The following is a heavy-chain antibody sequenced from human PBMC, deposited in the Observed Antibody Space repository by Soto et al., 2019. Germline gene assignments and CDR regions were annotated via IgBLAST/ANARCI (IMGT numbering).Heavy chain of an antibody. D-gene: IGHD6-13*01. CDR2: IKQDGSEK. Sequence: GGSLRLSCAASGFTFSSYWMSWVRQAPGKGLEWVANIKQDGSEKYYVDSVKGRFTISRDNAKNSRYLQMNSLRAEDTAVYYCARDPRQPAYDAFDIWGQGTMVTVSS. J-gene: IGHJ3*02. CDR1: GFTFSSYW. CDR3: ARDPRQPAYDAFDI. V-gene: IGHV3-7*01.